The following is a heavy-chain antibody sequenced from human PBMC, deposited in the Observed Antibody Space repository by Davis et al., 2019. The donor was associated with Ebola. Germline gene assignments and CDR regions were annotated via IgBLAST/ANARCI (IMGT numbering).Heavy chain of an antibody. CDR1: SGSIRSYY. V-gene: IGHV4-59*12. CDR3: AREGDSSSWYVDWLDP. Sequence: PSETLSLTCTVSSGSIRSYYWNWIRQPPGKGLEWIGDIYYSGSTNYNPSLKSRVTISIDTSKNQFSLKLSSVTAADTAVYYCAREGDSSSWYVDWLDPWGQGTLVTVSS. D-gene: IGHD6-13*01. J-gene: IGHJ5*02. CDR2: IYYSGST.